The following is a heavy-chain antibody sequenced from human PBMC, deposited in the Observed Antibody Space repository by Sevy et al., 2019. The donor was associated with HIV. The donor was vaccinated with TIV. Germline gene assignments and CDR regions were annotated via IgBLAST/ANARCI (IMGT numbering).Heavy chain of an antibody. J-gene: IGHJ4*02. CDR1: GYSFTTYG. D-gene: IGHD7-27*01. V-gene: IGHV1-18*01. Sequence: ASVKVSCKASGYSFTTYGISWVRQAPGQGLEWMGWISPYSGNTDFVRKFQGRITMTTETSTSTAYMELRSLTSDDTGVYYWARVGNLNWVPFDCWGQGTLVTVSS. CDR3: ARVGNLNWVPFDC. CDR2: ISPYSGNT.